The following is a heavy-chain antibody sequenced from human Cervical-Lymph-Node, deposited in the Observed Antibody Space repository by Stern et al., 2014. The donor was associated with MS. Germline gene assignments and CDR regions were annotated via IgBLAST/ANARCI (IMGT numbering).Heavy chain of an antibody. CDR2: IRNQGKNSAT. V-gene: IGHV3-73*02. CDR3: APSSAI. CDR1: GFTFSASV. J-gene: IGHJ3*02. Sequence: EVQLVESGGGLVQPGGSLKVSCAASGFTFSASVIHWVRQAPGNGLEWVGRIRNQGKNSATEYAVSVKGRFTISRDDSKTTAYLHMSSLKVEDTAVYYCAPSSAIWGRGTMVTVSS.